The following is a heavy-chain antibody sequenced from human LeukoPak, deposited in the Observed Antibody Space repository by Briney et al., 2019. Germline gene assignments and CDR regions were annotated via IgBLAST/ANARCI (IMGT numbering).Heavy chain of an antibody. D-gene: IGHD6-6*01. CDR3: ASLRVAARPYQAVDY. Sequence: GGSLRLSCTASGFTFNTYAMHWVRQAPGKWLEWVAFIQYDGNPKHYEDSVKGRFTISRDNAKNSLYLQMNGLRAEDTAVYYCASLRVAARPYQAVDYWGQGTLVTVSS. CDR1: GFTFNTYA. CDR2: IQYDGNPK. J-gene: IGHJ4*02. V-gene: IGHV3-30*02.